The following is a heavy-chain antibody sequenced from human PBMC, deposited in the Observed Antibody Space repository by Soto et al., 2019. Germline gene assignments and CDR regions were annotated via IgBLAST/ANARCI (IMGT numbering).Heavy chain of an antibody. D-gene: IGHD6-19*01. J-gene: IGHJ4*02. CDR2: IWSSGST. CDR1: GVSLSNSY. Sequence: QVQLQESGPGLVKPSETMSLTCTVSGVSLSNSYCSWARQPPGKGLEWIGHIWSSGSTNYNPSLRSRLTLSVDTSNNQVSLQLSSVTATDTAVYYCAKGGGSYTTGWYNDYWGQGTRVTVSS. V-gene: IGHV4-4*08. CDR3: AKGGGSYTTGWYNDY.